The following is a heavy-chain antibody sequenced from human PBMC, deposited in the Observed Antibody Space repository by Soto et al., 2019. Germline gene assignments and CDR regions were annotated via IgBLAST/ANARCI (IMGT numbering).Heavy chain of an antibody. Sequence: EVQLVESGGGLVKPGGSLRLSCAASGFTFSTYWMRWVRQAPGKGLEWVANINQDGSVQNYVDSVKGRFTISRDNDENSLYLQMNSLRAEDAAVYYCARELSPKYSTYWVDAFDFWGQGTMVTVSS. V-gene: IGHV3-7*05. CDR1: GFTFSTYW. CDR2: INQDGSVQ. J-gene: IGHJ3*01. D-gene: IGHD2-21*01. CDR3: ARELSPKYSTYWVDAFDF.